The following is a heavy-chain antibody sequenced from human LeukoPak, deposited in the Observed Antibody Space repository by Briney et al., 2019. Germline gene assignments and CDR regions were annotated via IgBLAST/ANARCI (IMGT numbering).Heavy chain of an antibody. CDR3: AKDRRDYCSSTSCYEPYFDY. CDR2: ISYDGSNK. CDR1: GFTFSSYG. D-gene: IGHD2-2*01. V-gene: IGHV3-30*18. Sequence: GGSLRLSCAASGFTFSSYGMHWVRQAPGKGLEWVAVISYDGSNKYYADSMKGRFTISRDNSKNTLYLQMNSLRAEDTAVYYCAKDRRDYCSSTSCYEPYFDYWGQGTLVTVSS. J-gene: IGHJ4*02.